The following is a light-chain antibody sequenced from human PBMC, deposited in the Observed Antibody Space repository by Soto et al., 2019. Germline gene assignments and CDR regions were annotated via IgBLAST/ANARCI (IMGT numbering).Light chain of an antibody. CDR1: QSVSSY. CDR3: QQRSKWPPYT. V-gene: IGKV3-11*01. Sequence: EIVLTQSPATLSLSPGERATLSCRASQSVSSYLAWYQQKPGQAPRLLIYDASNRATGIPARFSGSGSATVFTLTISSLEPEDFAVYYCQQRSKWPPYTFGQGTKLEIK. J-gene: IGKJ2*01. CDR2: DAS.